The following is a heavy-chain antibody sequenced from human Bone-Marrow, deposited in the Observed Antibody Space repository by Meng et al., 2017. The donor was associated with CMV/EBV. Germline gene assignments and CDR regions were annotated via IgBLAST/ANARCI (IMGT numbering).Heavy chain of an antibody. CDR2: INHSGST. CDR1: GGSFSGYY. V-gene: IGHV4-34*01. D-gene: IGHD3-10*01. J-gene: IGHJ4*02. Sequence: SETLSLTCAVYGGSFSGYYWSWIRQPPGKGLGWIGEINHSGSTNYNPSLKSRVTISVDTSKNQFPLKLSSVTAADTAVYYCARGEYYHYFDYWGQGTLVTVSS. CDR3: ARGEYYHYFDY.